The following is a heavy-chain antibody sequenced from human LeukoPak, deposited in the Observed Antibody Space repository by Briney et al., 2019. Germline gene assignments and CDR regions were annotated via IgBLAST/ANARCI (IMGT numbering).Heavy chain of an antibody. CDR2: ASYDGRNQ. Sequence: PGGSLRLSCAASGFIFNNYGMHWVRQAPGKGLEWVAVASYDGRNQYHADSVKGQFTISRDNAKNSLYLQMNSLRAEDTAVYYCARGYLAGIDYWGQGTLVTVSS. D-gene: IGHD1-14*01. CDR3: ARGYLAGIDY. CDR1: GFIFNNYG. V-gene: IGHV3-30*03. J-gene: IGHJ4*02.